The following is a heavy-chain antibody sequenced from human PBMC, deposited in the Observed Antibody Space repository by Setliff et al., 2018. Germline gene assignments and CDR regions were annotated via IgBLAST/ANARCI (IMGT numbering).Heavy chain of an antibody. CDR3: ARDQNVQFLEWYNYYYCYYMDV. Sequence: GASVKVSCKASGYTFTSYGISWVRQAPGQGLEWMGWISAYNGNTNYAQKLQDRVTMTTDTSTSTAYMGLRSLRSDDTAVYYCARDQNVQFLEWYNYYYCYYMDVWGKGTTVTVSS. J-gene: IGHJ6*03. V-gene: IGHV1-18*01. CDR1: GYTFTSYG. CDR2: ISAYNGNT. D-gene: IGHD3-3*01.